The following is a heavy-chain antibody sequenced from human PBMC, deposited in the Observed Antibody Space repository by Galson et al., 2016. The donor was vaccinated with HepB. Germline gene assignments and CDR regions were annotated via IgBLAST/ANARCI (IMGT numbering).Heavy chain of an antibody. V-gene: IGHV3-23*01. Sequence: SLRLSCVASGFTFSNYDMSWVRQAPGRGLEWVSGISGSGASTTYADSVKGRFTISRDNSKNALHLQMNSLRAEDTAMYFCARHFSGSYLGQGTLVTVSS. D-gene: IGHD3-22*01. J-gene: IGHJ4*02. CDR1: GFTFSNYD. CDR3: ARHFSGSY. CDR2: ISGSGAST.